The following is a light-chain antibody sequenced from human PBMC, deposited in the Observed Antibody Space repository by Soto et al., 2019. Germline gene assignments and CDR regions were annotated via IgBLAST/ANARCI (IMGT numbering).Light chain of an antibody. Sequence: DIQMTQSPSTLSASVGDRVTITCRASQSISSWLAWYQQKPGKAPKLLIYKASSLESGVPSRFSGSGSGTEFTLTIISLQPDDVATYYCQQYKSYSTFGQGTKVEIK. V-gene: IGKV1-5*03. CDR1: QSISSW. CDR2: KAS. CDR3: QQYKSYST. J-gene: IGKJ1*01.